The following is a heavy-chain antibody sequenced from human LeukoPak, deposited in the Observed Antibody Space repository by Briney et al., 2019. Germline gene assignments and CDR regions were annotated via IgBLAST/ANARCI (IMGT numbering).Heavy chain of an antibody. CDR2: ISSSSSYI. CDR3: ARVLERGYSYGSPYRYYYYMDV. Sequence: GGSLRLSCAASGFTFSSYWMSWVRQAPGKGLEWVSSISSSSSYIYYADSVKGRFTISRDNAKNSLYLQMNSLRAEDTAVYYCARVLERGYSYGSPYRYYYYMDVWGKGTTVTISS. V-gene: IGHV3-21*01. D-gene: IGHD5-18*01. CDR1: GFTFSSYW. J-gene: IGHJ6*03.